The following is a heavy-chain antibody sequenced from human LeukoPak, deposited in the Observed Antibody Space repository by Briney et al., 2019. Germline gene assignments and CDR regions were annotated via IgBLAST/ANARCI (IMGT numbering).Heavy chain of an antibody. Sequence: GGSLRLSCAASGFTFSSYSMNWVRQAPGKGLEWVSSISSSSSYIYYADSVKGRFTISRDNAKNSLYLQMNSLRAEDTAVYYCARDSQGQLRYFDWPYYFDYWGQGTLVTVSS. CDR2: ISSSSSYI. V-gene: IGHV3-21*01. D-gene: IGHD3-9*01. CDR1: GFTFSSYS. J-gene: IGHJ4*02. CDR3: ARDSQGQLRYFDWPYYFDY.